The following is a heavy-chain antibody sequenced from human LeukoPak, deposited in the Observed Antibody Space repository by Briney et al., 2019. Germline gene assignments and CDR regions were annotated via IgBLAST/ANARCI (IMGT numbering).Heavy chain of an antibody. J-gene: IGHJ4*02. CDR1: GFTFSSYS. V-gene: IGHV3-21*01. CDR2: ISSSSSYI. Sequence: TGGSLRLSCAASGFTFSSYSMNWVRQAPGKGLEWVSSISSSSSYIYYADSVKGRFTISRDNAKNSLYLQMNSLRAEDTAVYYCASDGRSTLDYWGQGTLVTVSS. CDR3: ASDGRSTLDY.